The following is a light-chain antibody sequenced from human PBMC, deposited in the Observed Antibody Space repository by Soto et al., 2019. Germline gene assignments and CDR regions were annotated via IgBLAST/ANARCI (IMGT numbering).Light chain of an antibody. CDR2: TAS. CDR3: QQRYTYPLT. V-gene: IGKV1-9*01. CDR1: QGITSY. Sequence: EILFTQSPVFLSASVGVRVTVTYRASQGITSYLAWYQQKPGKAPRLLIYTASTLQSGVPSRFSGSGSGTEFTLTITSLQPEDFAAYYCQQRYTYPLTFGQGTKVDIK. J-gene: IGKJ1*01.